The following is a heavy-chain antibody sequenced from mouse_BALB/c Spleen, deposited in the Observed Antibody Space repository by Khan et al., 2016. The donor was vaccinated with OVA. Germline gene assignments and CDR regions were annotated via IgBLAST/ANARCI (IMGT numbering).Heavy chain of an antibody. CDR2: INPSDGDT. D-gene: IGHD2-1*01. CDR3: TRSGYGTFAY. Sequence: QVQLQQSGAELVKPGASVKLSCKASGYTFTSYYMYWVKQRPGQGLEWIGEINPSDGDTNFNEKFKSKATLTVDKSSSTADMQLSSLTSEDSAVYYCTRSGYGTFAYWGQGTLVTVSA. CDR1: GYTFTSYY. J-gene: IGHJ3*01. V-gene: IGHV1S81*02.